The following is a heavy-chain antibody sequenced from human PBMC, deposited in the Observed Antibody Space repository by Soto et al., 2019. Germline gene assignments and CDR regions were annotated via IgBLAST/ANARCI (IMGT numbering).Heavy chain of an antibody. Sequence: ASVKVPCKASVYTFTSYYIHWVRQAPGQGLEWMGIINPSGGSTSYAQKFQGRVTMTRDTSTSTVYMELSSLRSEDTAVYYCARTSAGITIFGVVIPPYGMDVWGQGTTVTVSS. J-gene: IGHJ6*02. CDR2: INPSGGST. V-gene: IGHV1-46*01. CDR1: VYTFTSYY. CDR3: ARTSAGITIFGVVIPPYGMDV. D-gene: IGHD3-3*01.